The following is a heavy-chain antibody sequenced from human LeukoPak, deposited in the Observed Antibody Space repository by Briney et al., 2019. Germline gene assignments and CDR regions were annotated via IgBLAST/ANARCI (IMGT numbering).Heavy chain of an antibody. J-gene: IGHJ4*02. CDR1: GFTFWNYW. Sequence: GGSLRLSCAASGFTFWNYWMSWVRQAPGKGLEWVANIKEDGSEKYYVDSVKGRFTISRDNTENSLYLQMNSLRAEDTAVYYCARASAYCGGDCFDYWGQGTLVTVSS. V-gene: IGHV3-7*01. CDR3: ARASAYCGGDCFDY. D-gene: IGHD2-21*01. CDR2: IKEDGSEK.